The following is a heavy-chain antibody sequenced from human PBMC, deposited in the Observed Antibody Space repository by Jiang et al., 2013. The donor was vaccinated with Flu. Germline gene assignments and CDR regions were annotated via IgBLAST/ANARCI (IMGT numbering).Heavy chain of an antibody. J-gene: IGHJ6*02. CDR3: ARDKLDYDSSGYYYGMDV. V-gene: IGHV1-69*01. Sequence: NYAQKFQGRVTITADESTSTAYMELSSLRSEDTAVYYCARDKLDYDSSGYYYGMDVWGQGTTVTVSS. D-gene: IGHD3-22*01.